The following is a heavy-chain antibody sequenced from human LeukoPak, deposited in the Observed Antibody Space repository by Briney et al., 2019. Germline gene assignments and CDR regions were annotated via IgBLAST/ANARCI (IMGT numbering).Heavy chain of an antibody. J-gene: IGHJ5*02. CDR1: GYTFTNYN. CDR2: INPSGGST. CDR3: ARAPYYYDSSGSRFDP. Sequence: ASVKVSCKASGYTFTNYNMHWVRQAPGQGLEGMGIINPSGGSTNYAQNFQGRVTMTRDTSTSTVYMELSSLRSEDTAVYYCARAPYYYDSSGSRFDPWGQGTLVTVSS. D-gene: IGHD3-22*01. V-gene: IGHV1-46*01.